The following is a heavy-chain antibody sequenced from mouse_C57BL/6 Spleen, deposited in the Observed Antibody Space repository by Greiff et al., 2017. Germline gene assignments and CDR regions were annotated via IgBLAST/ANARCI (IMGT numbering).Heavy chain of an antibody. D-gene: IGHD2-4*01. Sequence: EVQGVESGPGMVKPSQSLSLTCTVTGYSITSGYDWHWIRHFPGNKLEWMGYISYSGSTNYNPSLKNRISITHDTSKNHFFLKLNSVTTEDTATYYCAREDDYAWFAYWGQGTLVTVSA. CDR2: ISYSGST. CDR1: GYSITSGYD. J-gene: IGHJ3*01. V-gene: IGHV3-1*01. CDR3: AREDDYAWFAY.